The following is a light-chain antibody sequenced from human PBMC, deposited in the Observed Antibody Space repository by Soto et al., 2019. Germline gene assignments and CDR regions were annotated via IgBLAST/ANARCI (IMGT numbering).Light chain of an antibody. CDR1: SSDVGGYNY. Sequence: QSVLTQPPSASGSPGQSVAISFTGTSSDVGGYNYVSGFQQHPVKAPKLLIYEVSKRPSGFPDRFDGSKSGNTASLTVSGLQDEDEDDYYCRLYGGRTNLVLGGGTKLTVL. CDR3: RLYGGRTNLV. CDR2: EVS. J-gene: IGLJ2*01. V-gene: IGLV2-8*01.